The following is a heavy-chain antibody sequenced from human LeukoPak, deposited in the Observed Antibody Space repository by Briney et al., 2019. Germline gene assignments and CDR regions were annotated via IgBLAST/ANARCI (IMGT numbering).Heavy chain of an antibody. V-gene: IGHV3-23*01. CDR3: ARGYSSSWYPYYFDY. CDR1: GFTFSSYA. CDR2: ISGSGVGT. Sequence: AGGSLRLSCAASGFTFSSYAMSWVRQAPGKGLEWVSTISGSGVGTYYADSVKGRFTISRDNSKNTLYLQMNSLRAEDTAVYHCARGYSSSWYPYYFDYWGQGTLVAVSS. J-gene: IGHJ4*02. D-gene: IGHD6-13*01.